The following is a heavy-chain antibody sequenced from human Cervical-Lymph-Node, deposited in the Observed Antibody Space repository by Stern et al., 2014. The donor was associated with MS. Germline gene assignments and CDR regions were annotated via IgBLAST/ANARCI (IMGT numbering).Heavy chain of an antibody. J-gene: IGHJ4*02. D-gene: IGHD1-1*01. CDR1: GYTFTAYY. CDR3: ATLTHGMLFDN. Sequence: VHLLQSGAEVKKPGASVKVSCEASGYTFTAYYMHWGRKAPGQGLEWMGQINPNIGDSHYAQKFQGRVTMTRDTSINTAYMDLSSLRSDDTAVYYCATLTHGMLFDNWGQGTLVTVSS. CDR2: INPNIGDS. V-gene: IGHV1-2*06.